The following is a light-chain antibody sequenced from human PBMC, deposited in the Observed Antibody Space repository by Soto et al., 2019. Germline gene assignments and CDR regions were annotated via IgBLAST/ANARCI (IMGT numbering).Light chain of an antibody. CDR1: QSVSSSY. CDR2: GAS. Sequence: EIVLTQSPGTLSLSPGERATLSCRASQSVSSSYLAWYQQKPGQAPRLLIYGASSRATGIPDRFSGSGSGTDFPLTISRLEPEDFAVYYCKQYGSSPLFTFGPRTKVDIK. CDR3: KQYGSSPLFT. V-gene: IGKV3-20*01. J-gene: IGKJ3*01.